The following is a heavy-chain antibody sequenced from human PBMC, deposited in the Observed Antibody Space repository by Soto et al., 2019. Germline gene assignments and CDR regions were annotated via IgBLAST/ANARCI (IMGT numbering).Heavy chain of an antibody. J-gene: IGHJ4*02. CDR3: ARDMKQLTNYYFDY. V-gene: IGHV1-69*04. D-gene: IGHD6-13*01. CDR1: GGTFSSYT. Sequence: EAPVKVSCKASGGTFSSYTISWVRQAPGQGLEWMGRIIPILGIANYAQKFQGRVTITADKSTSTAYMELSSLRSEDTAVYYCARDMKQLTNYYFDYWGEGTLVTLSS. CDR2: IIPILGIA.